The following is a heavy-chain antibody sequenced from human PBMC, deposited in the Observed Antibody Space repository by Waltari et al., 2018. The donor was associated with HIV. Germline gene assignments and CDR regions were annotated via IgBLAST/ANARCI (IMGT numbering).Heavy chain of an antibody. J-gene: IGHJ6*02. CDR2: INPNSGCT. CDR1: GYTFTGYY. CDR3: ARVTTVTGDSYFYYGMDV. D-gene: IGHD4-17*01. Sequence: QVQLVQSGAEVRKPGASVKVSCKASGYTFTGYYLHWVRQAPGQGLEWMGRINPNSGCTNYAQKFQARVTMTRDTSIGAAYMELGSLRPNDTAVYYCARVTTVTGDSYFYYGMDVWGQGTTVTVSS. V-gene: IGHV1-2*06.